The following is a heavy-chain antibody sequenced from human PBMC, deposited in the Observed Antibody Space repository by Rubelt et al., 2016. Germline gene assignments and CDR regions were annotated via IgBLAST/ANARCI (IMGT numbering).Heavy chain of an antibody. CDR3: AREAYSGRYPLIDY. CDR2: ISAYNGNT. D-gene: IGHD1-26*01. CDR1: GYTFTTYG. V-gene: IGHV1-18*01. J-gene: IGHJ4*02. Sequence: QVQLVQSGAEVKKPGASVKVSCKASGYTFTTYGINWVRQAPGQGLEWMGWISAYNGNTNHAQKLQGRGTMTTDTSTSTAYMERRSLRSDDTGVYYCAREAYSGRYPLIDYWGQGTLVTVSS.